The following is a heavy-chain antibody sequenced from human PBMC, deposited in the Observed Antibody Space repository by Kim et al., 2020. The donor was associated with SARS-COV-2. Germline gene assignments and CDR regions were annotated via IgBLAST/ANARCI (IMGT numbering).Heavy chain of an antibody. CDR2: IYYSGST. CDR3: TRTEGRGSWHHLDY. D-gene: IGHD6-13*01. V-gene: IGHV4-59*01. J-gene: IGHJ4*02. CDR1: SDSISSYY. Sequence: SETLSLTCTASSDSISSYYWSWIRQLPGKGLEWLGYIYYSGSTDYNPSLKSRVTISWDTSKNQVSLAVTSVSAADTAVYYCTRTEGRGSWHHLDYWGQGRLGTVSS.